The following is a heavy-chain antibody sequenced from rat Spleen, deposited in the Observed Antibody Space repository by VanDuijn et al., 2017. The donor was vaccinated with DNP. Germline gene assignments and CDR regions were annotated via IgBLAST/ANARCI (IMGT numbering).Heavy chain of an antibody. CDR1: GFIFSNYW. J-gene: IGHJ2*01. V-gene: IGHV5-31*01. CDR2: ITNTGDGS. D-gene: IGHD1-4*01. CDR3: TSRPPPTRGPFDY. Sequence: EVQLVESGGGLVQPGRSLKLSCVASGFIFSNYWMTWIRQAPGKGLEWVASITNTGDGSYYSDSVKGRFSISRDNAKSTLYLQVNSLRSEDTATYYCTSRPPPTRGPFDYWGQGVLVTVSS.